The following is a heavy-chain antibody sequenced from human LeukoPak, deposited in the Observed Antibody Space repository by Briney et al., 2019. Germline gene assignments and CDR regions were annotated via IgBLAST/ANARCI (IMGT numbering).Heavy chain of an antibody. CDR2: ISYDGSNK. D-gene: IGHD5-12*01. V-gene: IGHV3-30*03. Sequence: GGSLRLSCAASGFTFSNYGMHWVRQAPGKGLEWVAMISYDGSNKYYVDSVKGRFTISRDNSKNTLYLQMNSLRAEDTAVYYCARDRGYSGYDEGVDYWGQGTLVTVSS. CDR1: GFTFSNYG. CDR3: ARDRGYSGYDEGVDY. J-gene: IGHJ4*02.